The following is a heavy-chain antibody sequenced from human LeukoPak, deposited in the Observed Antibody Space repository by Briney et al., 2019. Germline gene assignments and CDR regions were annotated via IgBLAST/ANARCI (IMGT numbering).Heavy chain of an antibody. Sequence: GGSLRLSCAASGFTFSSYWMSWVRQAPGKGLEWVSVISGSGGGTYYADSVKGRFTISRDNSENTLSLQMNSLRAEDTAVYYCAKGDSSGYYYSYFDYWGQGALVTVSS. CDR3: AKGDSSGYYYSYFDY. V-gene: IGHV3-23*01. J-gene: IGHJ4*02. D-gene: IGHD3-22*01. CDR1: GFTFSSYW. CDR2: ISGSGGGT.